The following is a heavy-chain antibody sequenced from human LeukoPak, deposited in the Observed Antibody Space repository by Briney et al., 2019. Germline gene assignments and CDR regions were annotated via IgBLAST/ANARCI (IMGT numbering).Heavy chain of an antibody. CDR1: GYTFTGYF. V-gene: IGHV1-2*06. Sequence: GASVRVSCKASGYTFTGYFMNWVRQAPGQGLEWMGRINPNNGGTNYAQNFQVRVTMTRDTSISTAYMELSSLRSEDTAVYYCARVGDGLNDAFDIWGQGTVVTVSS. J-gene: IGHJ3*02. CDR3: ARVGDGLNDAFDI. CDR2: INPNNGGT. D-gene: IGHD5-24*01.